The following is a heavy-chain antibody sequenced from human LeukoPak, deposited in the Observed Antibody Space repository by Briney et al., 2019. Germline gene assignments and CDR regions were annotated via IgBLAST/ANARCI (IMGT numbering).Heavy chain of an antibody. CDR1: GFTVSNKY. D-gene: IGHD2-2*01. J-gene: IGHJ6*03. CDR3: ARDSRYCSSTSCYPGYYYYYMDV. Sequence: GGSLRLSCAASGFTVSNKYTTWVRQAPGKGLEWVSSISSSSSYIYYADSVKGRFTISRDNAKNSLYLQMNSLRAEDTAVYYCARDSRYCSSTSCYPGYYYYYMDVWGKGTTVTVSS. V-gene: IGHV3-21*01. CDR2: ISSSSSYI.